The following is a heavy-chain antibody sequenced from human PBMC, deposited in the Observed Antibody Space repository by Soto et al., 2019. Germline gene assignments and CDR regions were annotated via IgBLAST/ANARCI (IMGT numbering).Heavy chain of an antibody. CDR3: AKNQERELPRVIDF. CDR1: GLTFSNYA. D-gene: IGHD1-7*01. Sequence: EVRLLESGGGLVKPGGSLRLSGATSGLTFSNYAMSWVRQAPGGGLEWVSAMSGSSSTTYYADSVRGRFTISRDRSKNTLYLQMRSLRAEDTALYYCAKNQERELPRVIDFWGQGTLVTVSS. CDR2: MSGSSSTT. J-gene: IGHJ4*02. V-gene: IGHV3-23*01.